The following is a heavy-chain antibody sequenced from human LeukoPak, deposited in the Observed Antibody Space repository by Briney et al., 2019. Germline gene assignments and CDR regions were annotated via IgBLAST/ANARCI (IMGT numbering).Heavy chain of an antibody. V-gene: IGHV3-48*03. D-gene: IGHD6-19*01. CDR1: GFKFSRYE. CDR2: ISSSASTI. CDR3: ARNPNGWDPSDY. J-gene: IGHJ4*02. Sequence: GGSLRLSCAASGFKFSRYEMNWVRQAPGKGLEWISYISSSASTIFYADSVKGRFTISRDNGKNSLYLQMNSLRAEDTAVYYCARNPNGWDPSDYWGEGTLVTVSS.